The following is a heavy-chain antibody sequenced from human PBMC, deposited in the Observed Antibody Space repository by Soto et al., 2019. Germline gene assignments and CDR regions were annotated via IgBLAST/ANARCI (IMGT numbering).Heavy chain of an antibody. CDR1: GFTFSSYA. D-gene: IGHD1-20*01. CDR2: ISGSGGST. Sequence: EVQLLESRGGLVQPGGSLRLSCAASGFTFSSYAMSWVRQAPGKGLEWVSAISGSGGSTYYADSVKGRFTISRDNSKNTLYLQMNSLRAEDTAVYYCAKDHAYNGAFDIWGQGTMVTVSS. CDR3: AKDHAYNGAFDI. J-gene: IGHJ3*02. V-gene: IGHV3-23*01.